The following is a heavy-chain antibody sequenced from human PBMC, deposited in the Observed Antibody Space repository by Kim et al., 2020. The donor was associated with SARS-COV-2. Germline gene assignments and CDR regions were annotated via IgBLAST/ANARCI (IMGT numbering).Heavy chain of an antibody. J-gene: IGHJ4*02. D-gene: IGHD6-19*01. Sequence: SETLSLTCAVYGGSFSGYYWSWIRQPPGKGLEWIGEINHSGSTNYNPSLKSRVTISVDTSKNQFSLKLSSVTAADTAVYYCARRYSSGRRYFDYWGQGTL. CDR1: GGSFSGYY. V-gene: IGHV4-34*01. CDR3: ARRYSSGRRYFDY. CDR2: INHSGST.